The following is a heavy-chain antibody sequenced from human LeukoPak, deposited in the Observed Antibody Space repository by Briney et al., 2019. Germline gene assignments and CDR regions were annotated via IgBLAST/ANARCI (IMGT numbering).Heavy chain of an antibody. J-gene: IGHJ4*02. Sequence: GGSLRLSRAASGFTFSNAWMSWVRQAPGKGLEWVGRIKSKTDGGTTDYAAPVKGRFTISRDDSKNTLYLQMNSLKTEDTAVYYCTTGPSVVAAFYWGQGTLVTVSS. D-gene: IGHD2-15*01. V-gene: IGHV3-15*01. CDR2: IKSKTDGGTT. CDR1: GFTFSNAW. CDR3: TTGPSVVAAFY.